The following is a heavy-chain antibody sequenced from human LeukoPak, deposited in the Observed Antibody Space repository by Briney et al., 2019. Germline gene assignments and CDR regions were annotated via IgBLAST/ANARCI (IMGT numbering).Heavy chain of an antibody. V-gene: IGHV4-39*01. CDR3: ARPPVPNIAMAAFDY. CDR1: GGSFSTNSNY. Sequence: PSETLSLTCTVSGGSFSTNSNYWGWIRQPPGKGLEWIGRLYYSGSTYYNPSLKSRVTISVDTSKNQFSLKLSSVTAADTAVYYCARPPVPNIAMAAFDYWGQGILVTVSS. D-gene: IGHD5-18*01. CDR2: LYYSGST. J-gene: IGHJ4*02.